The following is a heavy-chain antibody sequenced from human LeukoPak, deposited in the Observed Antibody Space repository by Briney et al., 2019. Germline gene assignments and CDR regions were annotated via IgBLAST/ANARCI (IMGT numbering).Heavy chain of an antibody. CDR2: IRFNGSVE. CDR3: ASLKLGESVDY. J-gene: IGHJ4*02. Sequence: GGSLRLSCAASGFTFSTYAMLWVRQAPGKELEWVTFIRFNGSVEYYADSVKGGFTVSRDNFKNTLYLLNSLRAEDTAVYYCASLKLGESVDYWGQGTLVTVSS. V-gene: IGHV3-30*02. D-gene: IGHD7-27*01. CDR1: GFTFSTYA.